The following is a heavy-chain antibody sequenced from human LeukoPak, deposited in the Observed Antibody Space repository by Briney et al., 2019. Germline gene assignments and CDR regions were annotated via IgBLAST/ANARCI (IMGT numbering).Heavy chain of an antibody. CDR3: ARVYDSSGYGIDY. CDR2: IYYSGST. J-gene: IGHJ4*02. CDR1: GGSISSYY. D-gene: IGHD3-22*01. V-gene: IGHV4-59*01. Sequence: SETLSLTCTVSGGSISSYYWSWIRQPPGKGLEWIGYIYYSGSTNYKPSLKSRVTISVDTSKSQFSLKLSSVTAADTAVYYCARVYDSSGYGIDYWGQGTLVTVSS.